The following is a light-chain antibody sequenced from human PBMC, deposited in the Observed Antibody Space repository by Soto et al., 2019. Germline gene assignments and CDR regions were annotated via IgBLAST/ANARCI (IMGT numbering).Light chain of an antibody. J-gene: IGLJ1*01. CDR2: EVN. CDR3: SLYISGSTYV. Sequence: QSVLTQPASVSGSPGQSVTISCTGTSSDVGSYNRLSWYQQPPGTAPKLIMYEVNTRPSGVPDRFSGSKSGSTASLNISGLQAEDEADYYCSLYISGSTYVFGTGTKVTVL. V-gene: IGLV2-18*01. CDR1: SSDVGSYNR.